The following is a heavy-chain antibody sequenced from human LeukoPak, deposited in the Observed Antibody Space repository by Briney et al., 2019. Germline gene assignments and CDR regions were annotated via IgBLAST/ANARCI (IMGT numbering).Heavy chain of an antibody. D-gene: IGHD3-3*01. CDR2: ISGSGGST. J-gene: IGHJ4*02. V-gene: IGHV3-23*01. CDR3: AKEKSDYDFWSGYYYY. CDR1: GFTFSSYA. Sequence: GGSLRLSCAASGFTFSSYAMSWVRQAPGKGLEWVSAISGSGGSTYYADSVKGRFTISRDNSKNTLYLQMNSLRAGDTAVYYCAKEKSDYDFWSGYYYYWGQGTLVTVSS.